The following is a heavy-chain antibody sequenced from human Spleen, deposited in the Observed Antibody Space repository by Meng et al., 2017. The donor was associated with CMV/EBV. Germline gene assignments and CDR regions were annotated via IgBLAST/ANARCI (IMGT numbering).Heavy chain of an antibody. V-gene: IGHV3-21*01. Sequence: GGSLRLSCAASGFTFSSYSMNWVRQAPGKGLEWVSSISSSSSYIYYADSVKGRFTISRDNAKNSLYLQMNSLRAEDTAVYYCARVHWGNWGLFDYWGQGTLVTSPQ. CDR1: GFTFSSYS. CDR2: ISSSSSYI. CDR3: ARVHWGNWGLFDY. J-gene: IGHJ4*02. D-gene: IGHD7-27*01.